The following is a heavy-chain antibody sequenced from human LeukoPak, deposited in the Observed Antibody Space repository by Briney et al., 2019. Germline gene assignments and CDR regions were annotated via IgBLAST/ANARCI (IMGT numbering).Heavy chain of an antibody. Sequence: AGGSLRLSCLASGFPLSNYWMSWVRQAPGKGLEWVANIKEDGSRKYYVDSVKGRFTISRDNAKNSLYLQMNSLRAEDTAVYYCARDGFVWASGIDYVWFDYWGQGTLVTVSS. V-gene: IGHV3-7*05. CDR2: IKEDGSRK. D-gene: IGHD3-16*01. J-gene: IGHJ4*02. CDR1: GFPLSNYW. CDR3: ARDGFVWASGIDYVWFDY.